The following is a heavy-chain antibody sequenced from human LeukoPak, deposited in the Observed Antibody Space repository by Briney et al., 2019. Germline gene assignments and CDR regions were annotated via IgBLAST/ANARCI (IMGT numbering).Heavy chain of an antibody. J-gene: IGHJ5*02. CDR1: GGSFSGYY. V-gene: IGHV4-34*01. CDR3: ATLIAVAGTENWFDP. D-gene: IGHD6-19*01. Sequence: PSETLSLTCAVYGGSFSGYYWSWIRQPPGKGLEWIGEINHSGSTNYNPSLKSRVTISVDTSKNQFSLKLSSVTAADTAVYYCATLIAVAGTENWFDPWGQGTLVTVSS. CDR2: INHSGST.